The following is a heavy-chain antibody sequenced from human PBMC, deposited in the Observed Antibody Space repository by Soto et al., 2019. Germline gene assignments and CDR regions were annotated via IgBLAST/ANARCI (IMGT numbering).Heavy chain of an antibody. CDR1: GFTFSSYW. CDR3: AREQQLGRTFYYYYGMDV. J-gene: IGHJ6*02. D-gene: IGHD6-13*01. CDR2: INSDGSCT. Sequence: GGSLRLSCAASGFTFSSYWMHWVRQAPGKGLVWVSRINSDGSCTSYADSVKGRFTISRDNAKNTLYLQMNSLRAEDTAVYYCAREQQLGRTFYYYYGMDVWGQGTTVTVSS. V-gene: IGHV3-74*01.